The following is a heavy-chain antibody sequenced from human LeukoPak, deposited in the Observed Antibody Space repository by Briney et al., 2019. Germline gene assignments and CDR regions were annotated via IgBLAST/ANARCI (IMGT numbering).Heavy chain of an antibody. CDR1: GYSFTDYW. CDR3: ATLDEKEVHLRSGGHNWFDP. Sequence: GESLKISCMGSGYSFTDYWIFWVRQMPGKGLEWMGRIDPSDSHTDYSPSFQGHVTISVDRSISTAYLQWRSLRASDPAMYYCATLDEKEVHLRSGGHNWFDPWGRGSLVTVSS. CDR2: IDPSDSHT. J-gene: IGHJ5*02. V-gene: IGHV5-10-1*01. D-gene: IGHD3-10*01.